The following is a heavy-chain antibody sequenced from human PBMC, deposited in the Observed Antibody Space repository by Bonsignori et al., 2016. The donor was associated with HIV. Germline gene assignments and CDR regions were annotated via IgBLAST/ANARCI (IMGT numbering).Heavy chain of an antibody. Sequence: QVQLQESGPGLVRPSETLSLTCSVSGYSISSGYYWGWIRQPPGKGPEWIGSMFNSGITSYNPSLKSRVTIVVDTSKNHFSLNLNSVTAADTAVYYCARDSEYINLGWFDPWGQGILVSVSS. D-gene: IGHD6-6*01. CDR2: MFNSGIT. CDR1: GYSISSGYY. V-gene: IGHV4-38-2*02. CDR3: ARDSEYINLGWFDP. J-gene: IGHJ5*02.